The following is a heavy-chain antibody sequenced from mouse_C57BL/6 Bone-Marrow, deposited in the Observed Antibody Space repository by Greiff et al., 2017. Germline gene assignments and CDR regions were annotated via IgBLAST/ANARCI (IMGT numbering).Heavy chain of an antibody. J-gene: IGHJ3*01. CDR2: ISNGGGST. CDR3: ARPYYGDPGAWFAY. CDR1: GFTFSDYY. V-gene: IGHV5-12*01. Sequence: EVKLVESGGGLVQPGGSLKLSCAASGFTFSDYYMYWVRQTPEKRLEWVAYISNGGGSTYYPDTVKGRFTISRDNAKNPLYLQMSRLKSEDTAMYYCARPYYGDPGAWFAYWGQGTLVTVSA. D-gene: IGHD2-13*01.